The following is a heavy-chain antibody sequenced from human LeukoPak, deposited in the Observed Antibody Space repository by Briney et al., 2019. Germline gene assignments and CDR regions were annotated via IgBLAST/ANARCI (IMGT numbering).Heavy chain of an antibody. CDR1: GYTFTSYY. CDR3: ARTPRYYYDSSGYCFDY. Sequence: ASVKVSCKASGYTFTSYYMHWVRQAPGQGLEWMGIINPSGGSTSYAQKFQGRVTMTRDMSTSTVYMELSSLRSEDTAVYYCARTPRYYYDSSGYCFDYWGQGTLVTVSS. CDR2: INPSGGST. D-gene: IGHD3-22*01. J-gene: IGHJ4*02. V-gene: IGHV1-46*01.